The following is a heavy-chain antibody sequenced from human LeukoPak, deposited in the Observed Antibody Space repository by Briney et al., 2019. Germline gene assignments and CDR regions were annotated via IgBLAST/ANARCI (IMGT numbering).Heavy chain of an antibody. CDR3: ARSDRHYYYYYMDV. CDR2: INHSGST. J-gene: IGHJ6*03. Sequence: ETLSLTCAVYGGSFSGYYWSWIRQPPGKGLEWIGEINHSGSTNYNPSLKSRVTISVDTSKNQFSLKLSSVTAADTAVYYCARSDRHYYYYYMDVWGKGTTVTVSS. CDR1: GGSFSGYY. D-gene: IGHD3-22*01. V-gene: IGHV4-34*01.